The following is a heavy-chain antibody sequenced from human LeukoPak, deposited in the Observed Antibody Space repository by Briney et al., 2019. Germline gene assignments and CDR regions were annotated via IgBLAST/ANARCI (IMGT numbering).Heavy chain of an antibody. CDR1: GFALSSYN. V-gene: IGHV3-21*01. CDR3: ARGYYSDGSCYRYEDY. J-gene: IGHJ4*02. D-gene: IGHD2-15*01. CDR2: ISSSSTYI. Sequence: KPGGSLRLSCAASGFALSSYNMNWVRQAPGKGLEWVSSISSSSTYIDYADSVKGRFTISRDNAKNSLYLQMNSLTAEDTAVYYCARGYYSDGSCYRYEDYWGQGTLVSVSS.